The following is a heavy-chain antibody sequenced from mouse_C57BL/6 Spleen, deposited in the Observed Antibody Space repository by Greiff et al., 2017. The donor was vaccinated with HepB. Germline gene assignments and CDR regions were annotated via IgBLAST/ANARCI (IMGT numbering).Heavy chain of an antibody. J-gene: IGHJ1*03. Sequence: EVQLQESGGGLVKPGGSLKLSCAASGFTFSSYAMSWVRQTPGKRLEWVATISDGGSYTYYPDNVKGRFTISRDNAKNNLYLQMSHLKSEDTAMYYCARNYDRYFDVWGTGTTVTVSS. V-gene: IGHV5-4*01. CDR3: ARNYDRYFDV. CDR2: ISDGGSYT. D-gene: IGHD2-4*01. CDR1: GFTFSSYA.